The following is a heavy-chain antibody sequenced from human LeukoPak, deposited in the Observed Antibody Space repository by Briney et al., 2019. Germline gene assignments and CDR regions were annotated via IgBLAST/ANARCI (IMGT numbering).Heavy chain of an antibody. Sequence: SETLSLTCAVSGGSISSYYWSWIRQPPGKGLEWIGYIYYSGSTNYNPSLKSRVTISVDTSKNQFSLKLSSVTAADTAVYYCAKEGYDFWSGYRNWFDPWGQGTLVTVSS. CDR3: AKEGYDFWSGYRNWFDP. CDR2: IYYSGST. CDR1: GGSISSYY. D-gene: IGHD3-3*01. V-gene: IGHV4-59*01. J-gene: IGHJ5*02.